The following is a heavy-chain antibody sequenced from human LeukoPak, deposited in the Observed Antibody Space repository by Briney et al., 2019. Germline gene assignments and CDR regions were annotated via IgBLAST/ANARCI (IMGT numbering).Heavy chain of an antibody. V-gene: IGHV1-2*02. CDR3: ARGKSGYDWAYYYYMDV. CDR1: GYTFTGYY. CDR2: INPNSGGT. J-gene: IGHJ6*03. Sequence: ASVKVCCKASGYTFTGYYMHWVRQAPGQGLEWMGWINPNSGGTNYAQKFQGRVTMTSDTSNSTAYMELSRLRSDDTAVYYCARGKSGYDWAYYYYMDVWGKGTTVTVSS. D-gene: IGHD5-12*01.